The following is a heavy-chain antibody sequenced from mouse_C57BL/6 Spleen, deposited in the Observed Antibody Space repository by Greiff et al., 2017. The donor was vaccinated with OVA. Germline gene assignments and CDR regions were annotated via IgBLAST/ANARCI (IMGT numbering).Heavy chain of an antibody. V-gene: IGHV2-6*01. Sequence: QVQLQQSGPGLVAPSQSLSITCTVSGFSLPSYGVDWVRQSPGKGLEWLGVIWGVGSTNYNSALKSRLSISKDNSKSQVFLKMNSRQTEDTAMYYCASNSNHRRFAYWGQGTLVTVSA. D-gene: IGHD3-1*01. CDR2: IWGVGST. CDR3: ASNSNHRRFAY. CDR1: GFSLPSYG. J-gene: IGHJ3*01.